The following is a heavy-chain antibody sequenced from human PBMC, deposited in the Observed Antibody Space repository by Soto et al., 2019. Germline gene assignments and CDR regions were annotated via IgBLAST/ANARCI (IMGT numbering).Heavy chain of an antibody. D-gene: IGHD4-17*01. CDR3: VRSDYGDYVVFFVY. V-gene: IGHV1-69*02. CDR1: GGTFSSYT. J-gene: IGHJ4*02. Sequence: ASVKVSCKASGGTFSSYTISWVRQAPGQGLEWMGRIIPILGIANYAQKFQGRVTITADKSTSTAYMELSSLRSEDTAVYYCVRSDYGDYVVFFVYWRQGILVSVS. CDR2: IIPILGIA.